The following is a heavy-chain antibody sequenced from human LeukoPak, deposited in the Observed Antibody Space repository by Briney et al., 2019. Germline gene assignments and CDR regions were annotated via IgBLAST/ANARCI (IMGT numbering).Heavy chain of an antibody. CDR1: GFTFSTYN. CDR2: ISSSSSSGSYK. Sequence: GGSLRLSCVGSGFTFSTYNMHWVRQAPGKGLEWVSTISSSSSSGSYKYYADSVKGRFTISRDNAKNSLYLQMNSLRAEDAAVYCCARDAHLIVGAYYFDYWGQGTLVTVSS. J-gene: IGHJ4*02. D-gene: IGHD1-26*01. CDR3: ARDAHLIVGAYYFDY. V-gene: IGHV3-21*04.